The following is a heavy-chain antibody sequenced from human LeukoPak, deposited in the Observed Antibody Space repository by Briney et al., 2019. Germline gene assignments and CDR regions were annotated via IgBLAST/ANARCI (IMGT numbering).Heavy chain of an antibody. Sequence: ASVKVSCTASGYTFTSYGISWVRQAPGQGLEWMGWISAYNGNTNYAQKLQGRVTMTTDTSTSTAYMELRSLRSDDTAVYYCARDLYYGGNSVYFDYWGQGTLVTVSS. D-gene: IGHD4-23*01. CDR2: ISAYNGNT. J-gene: IGHJ4*02. V-gene: IGHV1-18*01. CDR3: ARDLYYGGNSVYFDY. CDR1: GYTFTSYG.